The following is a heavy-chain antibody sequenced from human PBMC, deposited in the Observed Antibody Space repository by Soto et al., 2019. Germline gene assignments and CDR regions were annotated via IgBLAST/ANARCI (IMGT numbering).Heavy chain of an antibody. CDR2: IDRDGYSS. CDR1: GFSLSNYW. J-gene: IGHJ4*02. D-gene: IGHD4-17*01. V-gene: IGHV3-74*01. Sequence: EVQLVESGGGVVQPGGSLRLSCAASGFSLSNYWMHWVRQVPGEGLVWVSRIDRDGYSSTYAEPMKGRFTISRDNVKNTMYLLINSLRAEDTAVYYCARQPIGTVTPDYWGQETLVTVSS. CDR3: ARQPIGTVTPDY.